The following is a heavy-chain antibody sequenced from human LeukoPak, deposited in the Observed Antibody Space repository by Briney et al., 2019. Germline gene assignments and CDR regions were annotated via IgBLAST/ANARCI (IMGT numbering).Heavy chain of an antibody. D-gene: IGHD3-10*01. CDR1: GYTLTELS. V-gene: IGHV1-24*01. Sequence: ASVKVSCKVSGYTLTELSMHWVRQAPGKGLEWMGGSDPEDGETIYAQKFQGRVTMTEDTSTDTAYMELSSLRSEDTAVYYCATGGSGSYWYYYGMDVWGQGTTVTVSS. CDR3: ATGGSGSYWYYYGMDV. CDR2: SDPEDGET. J-gene: IGHJ6*02.